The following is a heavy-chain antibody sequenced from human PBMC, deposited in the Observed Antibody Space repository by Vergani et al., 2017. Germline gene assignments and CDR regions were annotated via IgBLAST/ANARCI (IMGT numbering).Heavy chain of an antibody. CDR3: ARVDTIFGVATPSFFDY. CDR1: GGSISSYY. CDR2: IYYSGST. Sequence: QVQLQESGPGLVEPSETLSLTCTVSGGSISSYYWSWIRQPPGKGLEWIGYIYYSGSTNYNPSLKSRVTISVDTSKNQFSLKLSSVTAADTAVYYCARVDTIFGVATPSFFDYWGQGTLVTVSS. D-gene: IGHD3-3*01. J-gene: IGHJ4*02. V-gene: IGHV4-59*01.